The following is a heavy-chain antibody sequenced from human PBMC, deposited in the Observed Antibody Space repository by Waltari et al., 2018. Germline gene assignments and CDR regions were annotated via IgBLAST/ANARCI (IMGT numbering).Heavy chain of an antibody. Sequence: VHLLESGGGLVQPGGSLRLSCAASGFTFRSYAMSWVRQRPGKGLDGVAAISGSGDETFYGDSVKGRFSVSRDNSKSTMFLEVTRLRAEDTAIYFCAKDPAILSFDDWGQGTLVIVSS. J-gene: IGHJ4*02. V-gene: IGHV3-23*02. CDR3: AKDPAILSFDD. CDR2: ISGSGDET. CDR1: GFTFRSYA. D-gene: IGHD6-25*01.